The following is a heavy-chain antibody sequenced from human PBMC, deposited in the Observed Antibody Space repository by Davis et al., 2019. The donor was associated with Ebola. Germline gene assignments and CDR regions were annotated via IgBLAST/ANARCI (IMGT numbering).Heavy chain of an antibody. CDR2: IYHSGHT. CDR1: GGSFSGYS. CDR3: ARARGTDNFYMDV. Sequence: PGGSLRLSCAVYGGSFSGYSWTWIRQPPGKGLESIGEIYHSGHTNYNPSLKSRVRMSLDTSKKQFSLRLSSATAADTAVYYCARARGTDNFYMDVWGKGTTVTVSS. V-gene: IGHV4-34*01. J-gene: IGHJ6*03.